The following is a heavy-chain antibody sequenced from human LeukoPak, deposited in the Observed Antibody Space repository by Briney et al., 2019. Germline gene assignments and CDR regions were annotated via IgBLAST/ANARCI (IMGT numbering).Heavy chain of an antibody. J-gene: IGHJ4*02. CDR2: IYYSGST. D-gene: IGHD1-26*01. Sequence: PSETLSLTCTVSGGSISSGGYYWSWIRQHPGKGLEWIGYIYYSGSTYYNPSLKSRVTISVDTSKNQFSLKLSSVTAADTAVYYCARERSGSYLFDYWGQGTLVTVSP. CDR1: GGSISSGGYY. CDR3: ARERSGSYLFDY. V-gene: IGHV4-31*03.